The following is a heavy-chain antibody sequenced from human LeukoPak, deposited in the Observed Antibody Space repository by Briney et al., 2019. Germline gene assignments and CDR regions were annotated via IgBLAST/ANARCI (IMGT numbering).Heavy chain of an antibody. Sequence: PGRSLRLSCAASGFTFSSYGMHWVRQAPGKGLEWVSAISGSGGSTYYADSVKGRFTISRDNSKNTLYLQMNSLRAEDTAVYYCAKGYGDYPRYFDYWGQGTLVTVSS. CDR3: AKGYGDYPRYFDY. CDR1: GFTFSSYG. V-gene: IGHV3-23*01. J-gene: IGHJ4*02. CDR2: ISGSGGST. D-gene: IGHD4-17*01.